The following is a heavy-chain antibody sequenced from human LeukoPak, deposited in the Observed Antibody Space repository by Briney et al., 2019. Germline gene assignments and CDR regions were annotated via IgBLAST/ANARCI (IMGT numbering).Heavy chain of an antibody. CDR2: IYPANSDT. CDR1: GYSFTKYW. CDR3: ARERESGSFWFDP. D-gene: IGHD3-10*01. V-gene: IGHV5-51*01. J-gene: IGHJ5*02. Sequence: RGESLKISCKASGYSFTKYWIGWVRQMPGKGLEWMAIIYPANSDTRYSASFQGQVTISADTSITTAYLQWSSLTASDTAMYYCARERESGSFWFDPWGQGTLVTVSS.